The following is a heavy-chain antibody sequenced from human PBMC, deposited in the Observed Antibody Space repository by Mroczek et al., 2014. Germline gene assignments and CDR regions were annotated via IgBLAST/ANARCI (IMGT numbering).Heavy chain of an antibody. V-gene: IGHV3-23*04. J-gene: IGHJ1*01. CDR3: AKDSITMIVVVKVSSEYFQH. CDR1: GFTFSSYA. D-gene: IGHD3-22*01. CDR2: ISGSGGST. Sequence: VQLVQSGGGLVQPGGSLRLSCAASGFTFSSYAMSWVRQAPGKGLEWVSAISGSGGSTYYADSVKDRFTISRDNSKNTLYLQMNSLRAEDTAVYYCAKDSITMIVVVKVSSEYFQHVGPGPPWSTVS.